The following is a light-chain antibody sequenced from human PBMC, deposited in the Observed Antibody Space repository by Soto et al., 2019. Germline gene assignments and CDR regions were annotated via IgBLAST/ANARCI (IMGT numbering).Light chain of an antibody. CDR2: DVT. CDR1: SSDVGGYSY. Sequence: QSALTQPASVSGSPGQSITISCTGTSSDVGGYSYVSWFQQHPGKAPKVMIYDVTNRPSGVSDRFSGSKSGNTASLTISGLQAEDEADYYCNSYTSSSTWVFGGGTKLTVL. J-gene: IGLJ3*02. CDR3: NSYTSSSTWV. V-gene: IGLV2-14*03.